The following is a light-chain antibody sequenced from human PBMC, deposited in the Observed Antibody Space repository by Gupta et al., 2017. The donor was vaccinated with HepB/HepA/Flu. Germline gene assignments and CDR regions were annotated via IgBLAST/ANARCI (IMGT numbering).Light chain of an antibody. CDR2: EDY. CDR1: NIGDYR. J-gene: IGLJ2*01. CDR3: QGWYSGYDRVV. Sequence: SYVMTQPPSVSVAPGKTARMTCGGNNIGDYRVHWFQQKPGHAPVLVIYEDYDRPSGIPERFSGSNSGRTATLTIYRVEAGDEADYFCQGWYSGYDRVVFGGGTKLTVL. V-gene: IGLV3-21*01.